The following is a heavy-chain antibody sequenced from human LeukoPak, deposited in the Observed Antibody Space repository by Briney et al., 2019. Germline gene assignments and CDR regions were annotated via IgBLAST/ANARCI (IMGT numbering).Heavy chain of an antibody. Sequence: PGGSLRLSCAASGFTFSRYWMSWVRQAPGKGLEWVANIKQDGSEKYYVDSMKGRFTISRDNAKNSLYLQMNSLRAEDTAVYYCARDRPGGDRTAFDFWGQGTMVTVSS. CDR1: GFTFSRYW. D-gene: IGHD2-21*02. CDR2: IKQDGSEK. V-gene: IGHV3-7*01. CDR3: ARDRPGGDRTAFDF. J-gene: IGHJ3*01.